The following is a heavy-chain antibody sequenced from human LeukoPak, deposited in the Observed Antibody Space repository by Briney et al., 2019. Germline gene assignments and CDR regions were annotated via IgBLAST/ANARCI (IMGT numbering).Heavy chain of an antibody. J-gene: IGHJ4*02. V-gene: IGHV3-13*01. CDR1: GFTFSSYD. Sequence: GGSLRLSCAASGFTFSSYDMHWVRQATGKGLEWVSAIGTAGDTYYPGSVKGRFTISRENAKNSLYLQMNSLRAGDTAVYYCARDRWGIGAAGGYYFDYWGQGTLVTVSS. CDR3: ARDRWGIGAAGGYYFDY. CDR2: IGTAGDT. D-gene: IGHD3-16*01.